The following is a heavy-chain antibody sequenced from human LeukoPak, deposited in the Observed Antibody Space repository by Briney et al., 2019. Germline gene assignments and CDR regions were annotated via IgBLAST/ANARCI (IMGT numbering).Heavy chain of an antibody. CDR2: ISYDGTNK. J-gene: IGHJ6*02. Sequence: PGGSLRLSCAASGFTFSSYGMHWVRQAPGKGLEWLAVISYDGTNKYYADSVKGRFTISRDNSKNTLFLQVNSLTAEDRALYYCAKDQGAAAGYYYGLDVWGQGTTVTVSS. D-gene: IGHD6-13*01. CDR3: AKDQGAAAGYYYGLDV. CDR1: GFTFSSYG. V-gene: IGHV3-30*18.